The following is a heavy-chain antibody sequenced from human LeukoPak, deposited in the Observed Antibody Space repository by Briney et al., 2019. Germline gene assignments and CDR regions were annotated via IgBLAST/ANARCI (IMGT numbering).Heavy chain of an antibody. J-gene: IGHJ4*02. CDR2: ISSSSSYI. CDR3: ARNYDYVWGSYRLHPVDY. CDR1: GFTFSSYS. V-gene: IGHV3-21*01. Sequence: GGSLRLSCAASGFTFSSYSMNWVRQAPGKGLEWVSSISSSSSYIYYADSVKGRFTISRDNAKNSLYLQMNSLRAEDTAVYYCARNYDYVWGSYRLHPVDYWGQGILVTVSS. D-gene: IGHD3-16*02.